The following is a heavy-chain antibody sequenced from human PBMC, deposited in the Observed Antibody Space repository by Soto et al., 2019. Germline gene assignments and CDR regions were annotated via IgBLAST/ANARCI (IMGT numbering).Heavy chain of an antibody. CDR2: ISYDGSNK. CDR3: ARDNHDILTGYYYYGMDV. J-gene: IGHJ6*02. D-gene: IGHD3-9*01. V-gene: IGHV3-30-3*01. CDR1: GFTFSSYA. Sequence: PGGSLRLSCAASGFTFSSYAMHWVRQAPGKGLEWVAVISYDGSNKYYADSVKGRFTISRDNSKNTLYLQMNSLRAEDTAVYYCARDNHDILTGYYYYGMDVWGQGTTVTVSS.